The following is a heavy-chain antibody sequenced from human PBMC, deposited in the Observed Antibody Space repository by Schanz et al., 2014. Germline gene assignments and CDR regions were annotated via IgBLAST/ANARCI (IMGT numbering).Heavy chain of an antibody. V-gene: IGHV3-21*02. J-gene: IGHJ4*02. CDR1: GFTASSHS. CDR2: ISSRSSHI. CDR3: AKSQGSSFDS. D-gene: IGHD6-13*01. Sequence: EVQLVESGGGLVKPGGSLRLSCGVSGFTASSHSMNWVRQAPGKGLEWVSSISSRSSHIYYADSVKGRFTVSRDNAKNSVYLQMNGLRVEDTAVYYCAKSQGSSFDSWGQGTLXTVSS.